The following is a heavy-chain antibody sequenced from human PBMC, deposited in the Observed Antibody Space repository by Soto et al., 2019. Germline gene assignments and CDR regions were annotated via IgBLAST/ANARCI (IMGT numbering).Heavy chain of an antibody. CDR1: GGSIRSYY. CDR3: ARGAADKDMVDS. CDR2: IFYSGST. Sequence: PSETLSLTCTVAGGSIRSYYWTWIRQPPGKRLEWLGYIFYSGSTFYNPSLKSRVTISIHTSKSQFSLQLTSVTAADTAVYYCARGAADKDMVDSSRERTLVTVSS. V-gene: IGHV4-59*01. D-gene: IGHD6-25*01. J-gene: IGHJ4*02.